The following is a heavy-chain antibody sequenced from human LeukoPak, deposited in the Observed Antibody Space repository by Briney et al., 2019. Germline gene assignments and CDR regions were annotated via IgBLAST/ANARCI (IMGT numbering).Heavy chain of an antibody. V-gene: IGHV4-34*01. D-gene: IGHD4/OR15-4a*01. Sequence: SETLSLTCAVSGGSFSDYYWTWIRQPPEKGLEWVGEVNHSGSTLYNPSLKSRVTISVDTSKNQFSLRLSSVTSADTAVYYCARGPPLVRSFLSGWFDSWGQETLVTVPS. J-gene: IGHJ5*01. CDR2: VNHSGST. CDR1: GGSFSDYY. CDR3: ARGPPLVRSFLSGWFDS.